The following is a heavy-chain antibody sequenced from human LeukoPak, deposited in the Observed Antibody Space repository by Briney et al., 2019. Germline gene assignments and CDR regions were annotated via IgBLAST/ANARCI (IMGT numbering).Heavy chain of an antibody. CDR2: IIPIFGTA. CDR3: ARDSDPDIVVVPAAKCGMDV. Sequence: SVKVSCKASGGTFSSYAISWVRQAPGQGLEWMGGIIPIFGTANYAQKFQGRVTITADESTSTAYMELSSLRSEDTAVYYCARDSDPDIVVVPAAKCGMDVWGQGTTVTVSS. V-gene: IGHV1-69*13. J-gene: IGHJ6*02. CDR1: GGTFSSYA. D-gene: IGHD2-2*01.